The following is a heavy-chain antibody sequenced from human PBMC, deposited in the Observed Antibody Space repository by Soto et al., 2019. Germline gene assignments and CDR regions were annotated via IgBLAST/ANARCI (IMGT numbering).Heavy chain of an antibody. CDR1: GFTFSNYW. Sequence: EVQLVESGGGLVQPGGSLRLSCAASGFTFSNYWMYWVRQAPGKGLVWVSRINSDGSGTRYADSVTGRFTIFRDNAKNTLNLQMNSLKAEDTAVYYCSRDDEGYKMGYWGQGTLVTVSS. CDR3: SRDDEGYKMGY. V-gene: IGHV3-74*01. J-gene: IGHJ4*02. D-gene: IGHD2-8*01. CDR2: INSDGSGT.